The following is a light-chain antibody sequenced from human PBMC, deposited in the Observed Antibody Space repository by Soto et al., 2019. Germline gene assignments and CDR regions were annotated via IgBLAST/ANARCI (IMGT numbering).Light chain of an antibody. Sequence: QSVLTQPPSASGTPGQTVTISCSGSSSNIGSHTVNWYQQLPGTAPTLFIYSDNQRPSGVPDRFSGSKSDTSASLAIIGLQSEDEADYYCAVWDDSLSVWVFGGGTQLTVL. CDR1: SSNIGSHT. J-gene: IGLJ3*02. CDR2: SDN. CDR3: AVWDDSLSVWV. V-gene: IGLV1-44*01.